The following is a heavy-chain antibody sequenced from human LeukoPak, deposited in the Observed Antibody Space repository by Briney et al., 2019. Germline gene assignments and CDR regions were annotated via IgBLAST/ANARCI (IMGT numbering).Heavy chain of an antibody. Sequence: GGSLRLSCAASGFTFSSYGMHWVRQAPGKGLEWVAVIWYDGSNKYCADSVKGRFTISRDNSKNTLYLQMNSLRAEDTAVYYCAREGEGYYDAFDIWGQGTMVTVSS. V-gene: IGHV3-33*01. D-gene: IGHD3-16*01. CDR2: IWYDGSNK. CDR3: AREGEGYYDAFDI. J-gene: IGHJ3*02. CDR1: GFTFSSYG.